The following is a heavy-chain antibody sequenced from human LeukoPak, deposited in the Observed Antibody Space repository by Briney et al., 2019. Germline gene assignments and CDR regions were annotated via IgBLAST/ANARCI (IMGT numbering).Heavy chain of an antibody. J-gene: IGHJ4*02. Sequence: SETLSLTCTVSGDSISSYYWYWFRQPSGKELEWIACIYYSGITHYNPSLKSRVTISLDTSKNQFSLRLNSVTAADTAVYYCAREGIVRTYDQWGQGTLVTVSS. V-gene: IGHV4-59*12. CDR2: IYYSGIT. D-gene: IGHD2/OR15-2a*01. CDR1: GDSISSYY. CDR3: AREGIVRTYDQ.